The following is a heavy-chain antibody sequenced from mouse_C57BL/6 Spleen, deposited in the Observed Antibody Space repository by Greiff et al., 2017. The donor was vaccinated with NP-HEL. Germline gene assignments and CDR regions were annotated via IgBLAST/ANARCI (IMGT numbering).Heavy chain of an antibody. J-gene: IGHJ3*01. Sequence: VQLKESGPGLVKPSPSLSLTCSVTGYSITSGYYWNWIRQFPGNKLEWMGYIRYDGSTNYNPSLKNRITITRDTSKNPYFLKLNCVTTEDTATYYCATGIPWFADWGQGTLVTVSA. CDR2: IRYDGST. CDR1: GYSITSGYY. CDR3: ATGIPWFAD. V-gene: IGHV3-6*01. D-gene: IGHD4-1*01.